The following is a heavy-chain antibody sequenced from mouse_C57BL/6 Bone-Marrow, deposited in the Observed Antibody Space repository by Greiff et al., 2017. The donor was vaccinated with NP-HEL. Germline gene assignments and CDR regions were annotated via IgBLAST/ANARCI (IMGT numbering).Heavy chain of an antibody. CDR3: AREAGNYDAMDY. CDR1: GFTFSDYY. J-gene: IGHJ4*01. Sequence: EVHLVESEGGLVQPGSSMKLSCTASGFTFSDYYMAWVRQVPEKGLEWVANINYDGSSTYYLDSLKSRFIISRDNAKNILYLQMSSLKSEDTATYYCAREAGNYDAMDYWGQGTSVTVSS. CDR2: INYDGSST. V-gene: IGHV5-16*01. D-gene: IGHD2-1*01.